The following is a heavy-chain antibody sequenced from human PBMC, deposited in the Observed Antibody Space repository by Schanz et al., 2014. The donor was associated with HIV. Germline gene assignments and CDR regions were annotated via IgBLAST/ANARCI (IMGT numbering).Heavy chain of an antibody. V-gene: IGHV3-30*03. Sequence: QVQLVESGGGVVQPGRSLRLSCAASGFTFNSYGMHWVRQAPGKGLEWVAVISYDGSRKHFADSVKGRFTISRDNSKNTLYLQMKSLRAEDTAVYGCARQGLRFSFWLDYWGQGTPVTVS. CDR3: ARQGLRFSFWLDY. D-gene: IGHD4-17*01. CDR2: ISYDGSRK. J-gene: IGHJ4*02. CDR1: GFTFNSYG.